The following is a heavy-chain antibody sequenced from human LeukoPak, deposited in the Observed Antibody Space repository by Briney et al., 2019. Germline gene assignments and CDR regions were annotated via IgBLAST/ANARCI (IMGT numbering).Heavy chain of an antibody. V-gene: IGHV4-38-2*02. CDR3: ARSPEGDHRRPLHFDY. CDR2: IYHNGKT. CDR1: GYSISLGYH. Sequence: SETLSLTCTVSGYSISLGYHWGWIRQLPGKGLEWIANIYHNGKTYYNPSLTSRGTISVDTPKNQFSLKVTFVTAADTAVYFCARSPEGDHRRPLHFDYWGQGTLVTVSS. D-gene: IGHD6-6*01. J-gene: IGHJ4*02.